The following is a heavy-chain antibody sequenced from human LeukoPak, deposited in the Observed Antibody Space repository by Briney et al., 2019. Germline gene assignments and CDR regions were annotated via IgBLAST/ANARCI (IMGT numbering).Heavy chain of an antibody. CDR1: GFTFSSYW. Sequence: GGSLRLSCAASGFTFSSYWMTWVRQAPGKGQEWVANIKQDGSEKYYVDSVKGRFTISRDDAKNTLYLQMNSLRAEDTAVYCCARELMVAFDYWGQGTLVTVSS. J-gene: IGHJ4*02. CDR2: IKQDGSEK. CDR3: ARELMVAFDY. V-gene: IGHV3-7*01. D-gene: IGHD2-15*01.